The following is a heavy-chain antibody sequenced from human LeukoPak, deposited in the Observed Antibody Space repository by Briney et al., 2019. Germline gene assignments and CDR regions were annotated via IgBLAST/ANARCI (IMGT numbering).Heavy chain of an antibody. V-gene: IGHV3-23*01. Sequence: GGSLRLSCAASGFTFSSYAMSWVRQAPGKGLEWVSAISGSGGSTYYADSVRGRFTISRDNSKDTLYLHMNSLRAEDTALYYCAKVTKAITISLDYWGQGTLVTVSS. D-gene: IGHD3-9*01. CDR2: ISGSGGST. CDR3: AKVTKAITISLDY. J-gene: IGHJ4*02. CDR1: GFTFSSYA.